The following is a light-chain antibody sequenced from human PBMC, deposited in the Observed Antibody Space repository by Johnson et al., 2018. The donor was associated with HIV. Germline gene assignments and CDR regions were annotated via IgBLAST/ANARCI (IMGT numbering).Light chain of an antibody. CDR2: EKN. CDR1: SSNIGNNY. J-gene: IGLJ1*01. Sequence: QSVLTQPPSVSAATGQKVTISCSGSSSNIGNNYVSWYQQLPGTAPKLLIYEKNKRPSGIPDRFSGSKSDTSATLGITGLQTGDEGDYYCGAWDSSLNAYVFGAGTKVTVL. CDR3: GAWDSSLNAYV. V-gene: IGLV1-51*02.